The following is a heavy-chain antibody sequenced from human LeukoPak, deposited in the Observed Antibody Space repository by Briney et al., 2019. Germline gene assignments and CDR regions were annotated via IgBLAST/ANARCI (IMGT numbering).Heavy chain of an antibody. V-gene: IGHV4-59*08. CDR2: VYYTGNL. CDR3: ARHPRTHYYDSSGYADY. Sequence: SETLSLTCSVTGGSIGKYHWTWIRQPPGKRLEWIGYVYYTGNLNYNPSLERRVSLSIDTSKNQFSLSLSSVTAADTAVYYCARHPRTHYYDSSGYADYWGQGTLVTVSS. CDR1: GGSIGKYH. D-gene: IGHD3-22*01. J-gene: IGHJ4*02.